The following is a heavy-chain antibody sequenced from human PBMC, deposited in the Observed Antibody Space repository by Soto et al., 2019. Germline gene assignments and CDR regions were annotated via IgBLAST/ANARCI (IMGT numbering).Heavy chain of an antibody. CDR2: ISAYNTNT. CDR1: GYSFTNYG. Sequence: KHLGASVKVSCKASGYSFTNYGINWVRQAPGQGLEWMGWISAYNTNTNYAQKFQGRVTMTTDTSTTTAYMELRSLRSDDTAVYYCARDCGSISCPCAYWGQGTLVTVSS. D-gene: IGHD2-2*01. V-gene: IGHV1-18*01. CDR3: ARDCGSISCPCAY. J-gene: IGHJ4*02.